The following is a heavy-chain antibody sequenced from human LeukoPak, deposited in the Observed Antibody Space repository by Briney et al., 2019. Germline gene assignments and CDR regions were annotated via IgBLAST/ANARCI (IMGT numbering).Heavy chain of an antibody. CDR3: ARDHYYGSGSYNH. V-gene: IGHV3-7*01. J-gene: IGHJ5*02. Sequence: PGGSLRLSCAASGFTFGSYWMSWVRQAPGKGLEWVANIKQDGSEKYYVDSVKGRFTISRDNAKNSLYLQMNSLRAEDTAVYYCARDHYYGSGSYNHWGQGTLVTVSS. CDR2: IKQDGSEK. CDR1: GFTFGSYW. D-gene: IGHD3-10*01.